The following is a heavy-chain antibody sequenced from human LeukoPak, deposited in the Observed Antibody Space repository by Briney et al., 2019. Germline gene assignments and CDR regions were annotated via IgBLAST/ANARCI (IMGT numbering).Heavy chain of an antibody. J-gene: IGHJ4*02. V-gene: IGHV1-18*01. CDR3: ARAVSTYYFDY. Sequence: ASVKVSCKASGYTFTSYGISWVRQAPGQGLEWMGWTSAYNGNTNYAQRLQGRVTMTTDTSTSTAYMELRSLRSDDTAVYYCARAVSTYYFDYWGQGTLVTVSS. CDR1: GYTFTSYG. D-gene: IGHD5/OR15-5a*01. CDR2: TSAYNGNT.